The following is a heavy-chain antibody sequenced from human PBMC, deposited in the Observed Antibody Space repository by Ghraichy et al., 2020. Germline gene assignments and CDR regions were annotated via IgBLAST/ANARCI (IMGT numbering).Heavy chain of an antibody. D-gene: IGHD3-16*02. J-gene: IGHJ5*02. V-gene: IGHV4-34*01. Sequence: SETLSLTCAVYGGSFSGYYWSWIRQPPGKGLEWIGEINHSGSTNYNPSLKSRVTISVDTSKNQFSLKLSSVTAADTAVYYCARGPRYYDYVWGSYRHNWFDPWGQGTLVTVSS. CDR3: ARGPRYYDYVWGSYRHNWFDP. CDR2: INHSGST. CDR1: GGSFSGYY.